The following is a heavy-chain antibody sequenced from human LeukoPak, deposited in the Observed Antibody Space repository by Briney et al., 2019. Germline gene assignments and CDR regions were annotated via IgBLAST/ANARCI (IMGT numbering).Heavy chain of an antibody. V-gene: IGHV3-23*01. CDR3: AKDYDSSGYYALGY. CDR2: ISGSGGST. Sequence: GGSLRLSCAASGFTFSSYAMSWVRQAPGKGLEWVSAISGSGGSTYYADSVKGRFTISRDNSKNTLYLQMNSLRAEDTAVYYCAKDYDSSGYYALGYWGQGTLVTVSS. CDR1: GFTFSSYA. J-gene: IGHJ4*02. D-gene: IGHD3-22*01.